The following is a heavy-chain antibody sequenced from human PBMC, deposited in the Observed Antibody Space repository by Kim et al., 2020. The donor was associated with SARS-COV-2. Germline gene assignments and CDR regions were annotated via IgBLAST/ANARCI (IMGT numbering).Heavy chain of an antibody. CDR2: IRHSGST. V-gene: IGHV4-38-2*02. Sequence: SETLSLTCTVSGYSISSAYYWGWVRQPPGKGLELIGSIRHSGSTYYNPSLKSRVTVSIDTSRNQFSLKLTSVTAADTAVYYCARDGSLGSGTYDGFDIWG. CDR3: ARDGSLGSGTYDGFDI. J-gene: IGHJ3*02. D-gene: IGHD3-10*01. CDR1: GYSISSAYY.